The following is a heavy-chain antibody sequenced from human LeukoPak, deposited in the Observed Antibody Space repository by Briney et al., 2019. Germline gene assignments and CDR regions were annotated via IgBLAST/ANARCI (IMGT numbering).Heavy chain of an antibody. D-gene: IGHD3-9*01. V-gene: IGHV4-34*01. CDR1: GGSFSGYY. CDR2: INHSGST. J-gene: IGHJ4*02. Sequence: SETLSLTCAVYGGSFSGYYWSWIRQPPGKGLEWIGEINHSGSTNYNPSLKSRVTISVDTSKNQFSLKLSSVTAADTAVYYCARGSPLYNFDWSPPFDYWGQGTLVTVSS. CDR3: ARGSPLYNFDWSPPFDY.